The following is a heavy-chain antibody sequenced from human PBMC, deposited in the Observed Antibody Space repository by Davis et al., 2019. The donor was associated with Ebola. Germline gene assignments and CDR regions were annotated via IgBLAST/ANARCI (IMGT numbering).Heavy chain of an antibody. Sequence: GESLKISCAASGFTFSTYSMSWVRQAPGKGLEWVSSISSDSAYIYYADSAKGRFTISRDNAKNSLYLQMNSLRDDDTAVYYCASGGSERTDFDYWGQGTLVTVSS. CDR1: GFTFSTYS. CDR2: ISSDSAYI. D-gene: IGHD4-23*01. V-gene: IGHV3-21*01. CDR3: ASGGSERTDFDY. J-gene: IGHJ4*02.